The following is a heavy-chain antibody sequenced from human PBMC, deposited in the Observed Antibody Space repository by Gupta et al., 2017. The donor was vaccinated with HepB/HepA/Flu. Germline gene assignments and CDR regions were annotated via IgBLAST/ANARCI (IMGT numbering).Heavy chain of an antibody. V-gene: IGHV3-74*01. CDR3: TKDFDYAGGY. D-gene: IGHD4-17*01. J-gene: IGHJ4*02. CDR1: GFTFRGYW. Sequence: EVQLVESGGGLVQPGGSLRLSCAASGFTFRGYWMHWVRRAPGEGPVWVSRIDGDGSMTGYTDSVKGRFTISRDNAKNTLYLQMNSLRAEDTAVYYCTKDFDYAGGYWGQGTLVTVSS. CDR2: IDGDGSMT.